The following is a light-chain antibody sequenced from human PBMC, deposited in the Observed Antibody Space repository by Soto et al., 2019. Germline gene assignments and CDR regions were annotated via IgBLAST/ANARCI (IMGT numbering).Light chain of an antibody. CDR2: GAS. CDR1: QSVSNN. CDR3: QQYHSWPPT. J-gene: IGKJ1*01. Sequence: IVMPQSQAPLSVSPGERAPLSCRASQSVSNNLAWYKPKPGQAPRLLIYGASTRATGIPARFSGSGSGTEGTLTISSLQSEEGAVDYGQQYHSWPPTFGQGTKVDIK. V-gene: IGKV3-15*01.